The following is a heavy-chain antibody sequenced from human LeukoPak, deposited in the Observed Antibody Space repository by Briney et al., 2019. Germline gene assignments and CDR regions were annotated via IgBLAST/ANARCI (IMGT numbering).Heavy chain of an antibody. CDR1: GFTFSSYW. Sequence: GGSLRLSCAASGFTFSSYWMSWVRQAPGKGLEWVANIKQDGSEKYYVDSVKGRFTISRDNAKNTLYLQMNSLKAEDTAMYYSARAKSYVLDYWGQGALVTVSS. CDR3: ARAKSYVLDY. D-gene: IGHD5-18*01. J-gene: IGHJ4*02. CDR2: IKQDGSEK. V-gene: IGHV3-7*01.